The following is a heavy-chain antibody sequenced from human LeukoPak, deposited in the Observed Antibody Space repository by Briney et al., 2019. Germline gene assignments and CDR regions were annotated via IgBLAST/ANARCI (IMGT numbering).Heavy chain of an antibody. CDR1: GGSVSSGSHY. J-gene: IGHJ4*02. V-gene: IGHV4-31*03. D-gene: IGHD3-16*01. Sequence: KASETLSLTCTVSGGSVSSGSHYYNWIRQHPGKGLEWIGYIYYTGITSYNPSLKSRVSMSVDTSMNQVSLKLNSLTAADTAVYYCAASSGVTLGRFWGQGTLVTVSS. CDR3: AASSGVTLGRF. CDR2: IYYTGIT.